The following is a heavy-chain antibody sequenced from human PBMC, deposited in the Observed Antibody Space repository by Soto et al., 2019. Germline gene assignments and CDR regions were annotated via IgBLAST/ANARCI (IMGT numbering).Heavy chain of an antibody. J-gene: IGHJ5*01. Sequence: GESLKISCKGSGYSFTSHWIGWVRQMAGRGMEWMGIIYPGDSDTRYSPSFQGQVTISADKSISTAYLQWSSLKASDTAMYYCARLGYSGSGSYRSSDSWGQGTMVTASS. CDR1: GYSFTSHW. V-gene: IGHV5-51*01. CDR3: ARLGYSGSGSYRSSDS. CDR2: IYPGDSDT. D-gene: IGHD3-10*01.